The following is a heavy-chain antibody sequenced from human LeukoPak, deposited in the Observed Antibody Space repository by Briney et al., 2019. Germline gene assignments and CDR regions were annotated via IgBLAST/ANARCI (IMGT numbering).Heavy chain of an antibody. CDR1: GFTFSSYS. D-gene: IGHD5-18*01. J-gene: IGHJ4*02. Sequence: PGGSLRLSCAASGFTFSSYSMNWVRQAPGKGLEWVSSISGSSGYIYYADSMKGRFTISRDNAKNSLYLQMNSLRAEDTAVYYCARSDTALLWGARGTFDYWGQGTLVTVSS. V-gene: IGHV3-21*01. CDR3: ARSDTALLWGARGTFDY. CDR2: ISGSSGYI.